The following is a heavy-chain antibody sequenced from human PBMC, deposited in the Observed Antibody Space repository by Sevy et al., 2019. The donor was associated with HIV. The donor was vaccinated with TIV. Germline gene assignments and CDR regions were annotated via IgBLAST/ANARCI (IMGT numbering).Heavy chain of an antibody. CDR2: IRPYNGNT. CDR3: ARLLGCNDFRYYFDY. D-gene: IGHD1-1*01. V-gene: IGHV1-18*01. Sequence: ASVKVSCKASGYTFTSYGLNWVRQAPGQGLEWMGGIRPYNGNTDYAQKLQGRVTVTTDTSTTTAYMELRSLRSDDTALYYSARLLGCNDFRYYFDYWGQGTLVTVSS. CDR1: GYTFTSYG. J-gene: IGHJ4*02.